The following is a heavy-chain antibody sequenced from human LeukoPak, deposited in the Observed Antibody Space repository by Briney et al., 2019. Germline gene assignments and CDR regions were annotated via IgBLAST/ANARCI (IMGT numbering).Heavy chain of an antibody. CDR2: IYTSGST. V-gene: IGHV4-4*07. CDR1: GGSISSYY. D-gene: IGHD1-26*01. Sequence: SETLSLTCTVSGGSISSYYWSWIRQPAGKGLEWIGRIYTSGSTNYNPSLKSRVTISVDKSKNQFSLKLSSVTAADTAMYYCAREIVVGATRDAFDIWGQGTMVTVSS. J-gene: IGHJ3*02. CDR3: AREIVVGATRDAFDI.